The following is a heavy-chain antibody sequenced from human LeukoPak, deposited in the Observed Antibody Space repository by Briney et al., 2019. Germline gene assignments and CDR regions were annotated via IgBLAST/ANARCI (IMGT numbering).Heavy chain of an antibody. J-gene: IGHJ6*03. CDR2: ISTTGGTT. Sequence: PGGSLRLSCAASGFTFSSYDMNWVRQAPGRGLEWVSAISTTGGTTYYADSVRGRFTISRDNSRNTLYLQMNSLRAEDTAIYYCAKNGDRGAYCSGGTCYPYYYYYMDVWGKGTTVTISS. CDR3: AKNGDRGAYCSGGTCYPYYYYYMDV. V-gene: IGHV3-23*01. CDR1: GFTFSSYD. D-gene: IGHD2-15*01.